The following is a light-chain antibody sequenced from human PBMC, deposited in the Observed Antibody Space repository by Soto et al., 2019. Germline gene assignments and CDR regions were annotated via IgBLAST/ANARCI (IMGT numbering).Light chain of an antibody. CDR2: DTS. V-gene: IGKV3-15*01. CDR3: QQRNIWPPVT. J-gene: IGKJ5*01. Sequence: EIVMTQSPATLSVSPGERAALSCRASQSVSSKLAWYRQRPGQAPRLVIYDTSTRATGVPARFSGSGSGTEFTLTISSLQSEDFGVYYCQQRNIWPPVTFGQGTRLRL. CDR1: QSVSSK.